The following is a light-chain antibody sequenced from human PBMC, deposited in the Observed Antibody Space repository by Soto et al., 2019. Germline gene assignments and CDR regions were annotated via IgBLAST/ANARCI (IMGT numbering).Light chain of an antibody. CDR3: QQANSFPPT. V-gene: IGKV1D-12*01. CDR2: AAS. CDR1: QGIGRW. J-gene: IGKJ4*01. Sequence: IQMTQSPSSVSASVGDRVTITCRASQGIGRWLAWYQQKPGKAPMLLIYAASSLQSGVPSRFSGSGSGTDFTLTISSLQPEDFATYHCQQANSFPPTFGGGTKVEIQ.